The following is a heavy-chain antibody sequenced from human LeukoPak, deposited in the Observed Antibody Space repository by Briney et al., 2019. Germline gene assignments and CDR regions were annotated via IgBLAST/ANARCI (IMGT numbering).Heavy chain of an antibody. D-gene: IGHD3-22*01. CDR1: GFTFDDYA. V-gene: IGHV3-9*01. J-gene: IGHJ5*02. CDR2: ISWNSGSI. Sequence: GGSLRLSCAASGFTFDDYAMHWVRQAPGKGLEWVSGISWNSGSIGYADSVKGRFTISRDNAKNSLYLQMNSLRAEDTALYYCAKGNYYDSSGYPGKFDPWGQGTLVTVSS. CDR3: AKGNYYDSSGYPGKFDP.